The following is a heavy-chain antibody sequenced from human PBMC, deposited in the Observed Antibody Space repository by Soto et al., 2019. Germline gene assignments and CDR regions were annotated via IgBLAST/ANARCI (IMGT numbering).Heavy chain of an antibody. CDR3: ARGAVVAGDFDY. CDR1: GSAFRTHG. J-gene: IGHJ4*02. CDR2: IWGDGSKK. Sequence: GGPLRLSCAASGSAFRTHGMHWVRQAPGKGLEWVAVIWGDGSKKYYADSVKGRFTISKDNSKNTLFLQMNTLRAEDTAVYYCARGAVVAGDFDYWGQGTLVTVSS. D-gene: IGHD2-15*01. V-gene: IGHV3-33*01.